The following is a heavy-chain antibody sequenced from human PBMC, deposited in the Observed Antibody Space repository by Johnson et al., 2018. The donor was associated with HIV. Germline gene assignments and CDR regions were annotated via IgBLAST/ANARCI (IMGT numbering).Heavy chain of an antibody. D-gene: IGHD3-3*01. V-gene: IGHV3-33*03. CDR1: GFTFSSYD. CDR3: AKEEPVIQFLEWFPGAFDI. J-gene: IGHJ3*02. CDR2: ITYDGSNT. Sequence: QMLLVESGGGVVQPGGSLRLSCAASGFTFSSYDMHWVRQAPGKGLEWVAVITYDGSNTYYVDSVKGRLTVSRDNSKNTLYLQMNSLRAEDTAVYYCAKEEPVIQFLEWFPGAFDIWGQGTMVAVSS.